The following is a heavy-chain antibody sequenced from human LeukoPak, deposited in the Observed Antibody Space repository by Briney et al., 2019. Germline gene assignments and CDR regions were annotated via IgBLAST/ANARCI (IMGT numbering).Heavy chain of an antibody. CDR3: ARGSYCSSTSCYTGAFDI. D-gene: IGHD2-2*02. J-gene: IGHJ3*02. CDR1: GFTFDDYA. Sequence: SGGSLRLSCAASGFTFDDYAMHWVRQAPGKGLEWVSGISWNSGSIGYADSVKGRFTISRDNAKNSLYLQMNSLRSDDTAVYYCARGSYCSSTSCYTGAFDIWGQGTMVTVSS. V-gene: IGHV3-9*01. CDR2: ISWNSGSI.